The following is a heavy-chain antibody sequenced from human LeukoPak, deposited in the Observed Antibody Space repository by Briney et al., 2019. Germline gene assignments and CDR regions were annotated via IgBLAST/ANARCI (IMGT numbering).Heavy chain of an antibody. CDR1: GGSISSYY. Sequence: SETLSLTCTVSGGSISSYYWSWIRQPAGKGLEWIGRIYTSGSTNYNPSLKSRVTMSVDTSKNQFSLKLSSVTAADTAVYYCARDGLLGYCSSTSCYGHYYYYMDVWGKGTTVTVPS. D-gene: IGHD2-2*01. V-gene: IGHV4-4*07. CDR3: ARDGLLGYCSSTSCYGHYYYYMDV. J-gene: IGHJ6*03. CDR2: IYTSGST.